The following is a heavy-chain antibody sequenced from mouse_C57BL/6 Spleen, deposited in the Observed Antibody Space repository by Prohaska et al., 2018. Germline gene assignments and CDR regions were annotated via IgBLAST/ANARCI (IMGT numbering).Heavy chain of an antibody. CDR3: ARSLAGTFDY. J-gene: IGHJ2*01. V-gene: IGHV1-55*01. Sequence: QVQLQQPGAELVKPGASVKMSCKASGYTFTSNWITWVKQSPVQGLEWIGTIYPGSGSTNYNKKFKSKATLTVDTSSSTGYMQLSSLTSEDAAVYYCARSLAGTFDYWGQGTTLTVSS. CDR1: GYTFTSNW. CDR2: IYPGSGST. D-gene: IGHD4-1*01.